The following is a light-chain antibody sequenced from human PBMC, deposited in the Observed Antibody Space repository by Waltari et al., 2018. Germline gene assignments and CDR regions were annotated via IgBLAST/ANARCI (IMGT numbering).Light chain of an antibody. CDR2: EVT. CDR3: SSYTNSSTYV. V-gene: IGLV2-14*01. CDR1: HSNVGGYNY. Sequence: QSALTQPASVSGSPGQSSAIPCTGTHSNVGGYNYLSWSQQRPGKAPQLLVSEVTNRPSGVSNRFSGSKSDNTASLTISGLLAEDEADYYCSSYTNSSTYVFGTGTKVTVL. J-gene: IGLJ1*01.